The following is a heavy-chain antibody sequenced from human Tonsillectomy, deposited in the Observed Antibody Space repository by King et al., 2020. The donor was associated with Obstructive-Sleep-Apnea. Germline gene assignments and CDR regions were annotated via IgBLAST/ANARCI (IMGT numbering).Heavy chain of an antibody. CDR2: IYYSGST. CDR3: ARGGSDYYDSSGYSHFDY. V-gene: IGHV4-30-4*01. CDR1: GGSISSGDYY. D-gene: IGHD3-22*01. J-gene: IGHJ4*02. Sequence: QLQESGPGLVKPSQTLSLTCTVSGGSISSGDYYWSWIRQPPGKGLEWIGYIYYSGSTYYNPSLKSRVTISVDTSKNQFSLKMSSVTAADTAVYYCARGGSDYYDSSGYSHFDYWGQGTLFTVSS.